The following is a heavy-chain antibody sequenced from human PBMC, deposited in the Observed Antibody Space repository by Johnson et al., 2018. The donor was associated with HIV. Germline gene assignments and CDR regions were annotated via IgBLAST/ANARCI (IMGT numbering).Heavy chain of an antibody. CDR3: ARDAHRTDDAFDI. Sequence: MLLVESGGGVVRPGGSLRLSCAASGFTFDDYGMSWVRQAPGKGLEWVSGINWNGGSTGYADSVKGRFTVSSDNAKNSLYLQMNSLRAEDTAVYYCARDAHRTDDAFDIWGQGTMVTVSS. D-gene: IGHD1-14*01. J-gene: IGHJ3*02. CDR1: GFTFDDYG. CDR2: INWNGGST. V-gene: IGHV3-20*04.